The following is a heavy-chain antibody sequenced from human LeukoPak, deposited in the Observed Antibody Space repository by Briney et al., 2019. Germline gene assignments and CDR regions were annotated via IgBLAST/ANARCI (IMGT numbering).Heavy chain of an antibody. D-gene: IGHD3-3*01. CDR2: INPSVGST. CDR3: ASLGFPNDFWSAAATNDAFDI. V-gene: IGHV1-46*01. J-gene: IGHJ3*02. CDR1: GYTFTSYY. Sequence: ASVKVSCKASGYTFTSYYMHWVRQAPGQGLEWMGIINPSVGSTSYAQKFQGRVTMTRDTSTSTVYMELSSLRSEDTAVYYCASLGFPNDFWSAAATNDAFDIWGQGTMVTVSS.